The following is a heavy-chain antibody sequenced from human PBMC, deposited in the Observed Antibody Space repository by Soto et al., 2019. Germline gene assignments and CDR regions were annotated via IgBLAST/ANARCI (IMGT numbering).Heavy chain of an antibody. J-gene: IGHJ4*02. V-gene: IGHV1-69*13. CDR3: ARDQPLGYCSGGSCRFDY. Sequence: ASVKVSCKASGGTFSSDAISWVRQAPGQGLQWMGGIISIFGTANYAQKFQGRVTITADESTSTAYMELSSLRSEDTAVYYCARDQPLGYCSGGSCRFDYWGQGTLVTVSS. CDR1: GGTFSSDA. D-gene: IGHD2-15*01. CDR2: IISIFGTA.